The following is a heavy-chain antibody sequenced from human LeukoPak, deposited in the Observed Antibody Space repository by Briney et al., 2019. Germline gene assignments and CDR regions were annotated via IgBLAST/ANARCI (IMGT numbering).Heavy chain of an antibody. D-gene: IGHD2-15*01. CDR3: AKLGPSYCSGGSCHDDY. CDR1: GFTFSSYA. Sequence: GGSLGLSCAASGFTFSSYAMSWVRQAPGKGLEWVSAISGSGGSTYYADSVKGRLTISRDNSKNTLYLQMNSLRAEDTAVYYCAKLGPSYCSGGSCHDDYWGQGTLVTVSS. J-gene: IGHJ4*02. V-gene: IGHV3-23*01. CDR2: ISGSGGST.